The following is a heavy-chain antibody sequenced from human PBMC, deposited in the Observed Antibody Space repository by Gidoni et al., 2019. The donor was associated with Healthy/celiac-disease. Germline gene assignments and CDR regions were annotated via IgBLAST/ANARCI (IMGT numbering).Heavy chain of an antibody. CDR3: ARLEDDAFDI. D-gene: IGHD3-3*01. Sequence: QLQLQESGPGLVKPSATLSLTCTVSGGSISSSSYYWGWIRQPPGKWLEWIGSISYSGSTYYNPSLKSRVTISVDTSKNQFSLKLSSVTAADTAVYYCARLEDDAFDIWGQGTMVTVSS. CDR2: ISYSGST. J-gene: IGHJ3*02. V-gene: IGHV4-39*01. CDR1: GGSISSSSYY.